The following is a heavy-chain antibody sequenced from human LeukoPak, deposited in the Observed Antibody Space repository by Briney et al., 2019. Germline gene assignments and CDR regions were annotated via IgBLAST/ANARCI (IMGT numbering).Heavy chain of an antibody. D-gene: IGHD4-17*01. CDR2: IDTSGST. CDR1: GASISDYY. V-gene: IGHV4-4*07. Sequence: SETLSLTCIVSGASISDYYWSWIRQPAGKGLEWIGRIDTSGSTNYKPSLKSRLTMSVDTSKRQFSLRLTSVTAADTAVYYCARDRSRYGEGFAYWGQGTLITVSS. CDR3: ARDRSRYGEGFAY. J-gene: IGHJ4*02.